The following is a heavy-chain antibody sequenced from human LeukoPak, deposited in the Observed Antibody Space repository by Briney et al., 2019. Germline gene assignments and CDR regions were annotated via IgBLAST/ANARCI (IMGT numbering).Heavy chain of an antibody. J-gene: IGHJ4*02. D-gene: IGHD1-26*01. CDR3: AKDLSGSYTFDY. V-gene: IGHV3-48*03. CDR2: ISSRGDTI. CDR1: GFTFSSYE. Sequence: GGSLRLSCAASGFTFSSYEMNWVRQAPGKGLEWVSYISSRGDTIYYADSVKGRFTISRDNSKNTLHLQMNSLRAEDTAVYYCAKDLSGSYTFDYWGQGTLVTVSS.